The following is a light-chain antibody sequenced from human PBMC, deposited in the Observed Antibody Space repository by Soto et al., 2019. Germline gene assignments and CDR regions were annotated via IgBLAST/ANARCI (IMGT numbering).Light chain of an antibody. CDR3: SSYTNVNTRACV. CDR1: SGDVGSYNR. Sequence: QSVLTQPASVSGSPGQSITISCTGTSGDVGSYNRVSWYQQHPGKAPKLIIYEVTDRPSGVSNRFSGSKSSDTASLTISGLKAEDEAEYYCSSYTNVNTRACVFGTGTKVTVL. J-gene: IGLJ1*01. CDR2: EVT. V-gene: IGLV2-14*01.